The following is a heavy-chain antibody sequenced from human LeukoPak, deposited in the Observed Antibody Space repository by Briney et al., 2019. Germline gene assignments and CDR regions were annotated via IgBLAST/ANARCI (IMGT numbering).Heavy chain of an antibody. Sequence: ASVKVSCKASGYSFTDKYMHWVRQAPGQGLEWMGWINPNSGGTNYAQKFQGRVTMTTDTSMSTAYMELSRLRSDDTAVYYCARTLYIAAAPGGFDYWGQGTLVTVSS. J-gene: IGHJ4*02. CDR3: ARTLYIAAAPGGFDY. V-gene: IGHV1-2*02. D-gene: IGHD6-13*01. CDR2: INPNSGGT. CDR1: GYSFTDKY.